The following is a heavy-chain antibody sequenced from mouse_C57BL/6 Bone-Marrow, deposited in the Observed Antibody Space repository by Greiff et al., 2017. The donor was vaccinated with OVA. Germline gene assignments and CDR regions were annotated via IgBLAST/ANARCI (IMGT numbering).Heavy chain of an antibody. CDR1: GFNIKNTY. CDR2: FDPANDNT. Sequence: VQLQQSVAGLVRPGASVKLSCTASGFNIKNTYMHWVKQRPEQGLEWIGGFDPANDNTKYAPKFRGKPTMPADTSSNTAYLQLSSLSSDDTAVYCCARGNFGSSIYAMDYWGQGTSVTVSS. V-gene: IGHV14-3*01. D-gene: IGHD1-1*01. CDR3: ARGNFGSSIYAMDY. J-gene: IGHJ4*01.